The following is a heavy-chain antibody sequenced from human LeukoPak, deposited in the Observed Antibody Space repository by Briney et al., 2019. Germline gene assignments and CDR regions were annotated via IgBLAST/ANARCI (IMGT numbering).Heavy chain of an antibody. CDR1: GFTFSSYA. V-gene: IGHV3-30*04. CDR2: ISYDGSNK. J-gene: IGHJ4*02. D-gene: IGHD3-10*01. CDR3: ARGIWFGELLPLGY. Sequence: GRSLRLSCAASGFTFSSYAMHWVRQAPGKGLEWVAVISYDGSNKYYADSVKGRFTISRDNSKNTLYLQMNSLRAEDTAVYYCARGIWFGELLPLGYWGQGTLVTVSS.